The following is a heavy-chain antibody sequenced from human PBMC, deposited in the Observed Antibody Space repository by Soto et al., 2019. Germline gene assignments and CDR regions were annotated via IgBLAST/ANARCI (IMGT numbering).Heavy chain of an antibody. CDR1: GFTFTSSA. Sequence: SVKVSCKASGFTFTSSAVQWVRQARGQRLEWIGWIVVGSGNTNYAQKFQGRVTMTRDTSTSTVYMELSSLRSEDTAVYYCARGDWGILATIGSWLDPWGQGNLVRVS. D-gene: IGHD5-12*01. CDR3: ARGDWGILATIGSWLDP. J-gene: IGHJ5*02. CDR2: IVVGSGNT. V-gene: IGHV1-58*01.